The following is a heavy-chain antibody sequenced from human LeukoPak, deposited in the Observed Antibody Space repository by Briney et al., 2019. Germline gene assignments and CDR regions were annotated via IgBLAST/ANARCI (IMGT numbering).Heavy chain of an antibody. CDR2: IYYSGST. CDR1: GGSISSGDYY. Sequence: SETLSLTCTVSGGSISSGDYYWSWIRQPPGKGLEWIGYIYYSGSTYYNPSLKSRVTISVDTSKNQFSLKLSPVTAADTAVYYCARSTTYYDFWSGYYTGIPFDYWGQGTLVTVSS. J-gene: IGHJ4*02. CDR3: ARSTTYYDFWSGYYTGIPFDY. V-gene: IGHV4-30-4*01. D-gene: IGHD3-3*01.